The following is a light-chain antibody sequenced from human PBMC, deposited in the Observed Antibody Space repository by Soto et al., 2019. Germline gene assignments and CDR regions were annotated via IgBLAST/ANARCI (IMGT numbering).Light chain of an antibody. CDR2: GAS. J-gene: IGKJ1*01. V-gene: IGKV3-20*01. CDR3: QQYGSSPGT. CDR1: QSVNSNY. Sequence: EIVLTQSPGTLSLSPGERATLSCRASQSVNSNYLAWYQQKPGQSPRLLIYGASSRATGIPERSSGSGSGTDFTLTISRLEPEDFAVYYCQQYGSSPGTFGQGTKVDIK.